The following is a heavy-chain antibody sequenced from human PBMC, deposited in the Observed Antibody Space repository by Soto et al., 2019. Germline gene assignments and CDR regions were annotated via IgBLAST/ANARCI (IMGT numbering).Heavy chain of an antibody. J-gene: IGHJ6*02. CDR2: ISYDGTNK. V-gene: IGHV3-30-3*01. D-gene: IGHD3-22*01. CDR3: ARGRDYYDSSGPNYYGMDV. CDR1: GFTFSNYI. Sequence: PVGSLRLSCAASGFTFSNYILHWVRQAPGKGLEWVAFISYDGTNKYYADSVKGRFTISRDNSKNTLYLQMNSLRGVDAAAYYCARGRDYYDSSGPNYYGMDVWGQGTTVTSP.